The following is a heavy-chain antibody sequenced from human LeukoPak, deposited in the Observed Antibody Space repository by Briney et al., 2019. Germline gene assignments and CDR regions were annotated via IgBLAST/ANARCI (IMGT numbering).Heavy chain of an antibody. V-gene: IGHV3-23*01. J-gene: IGHJ4*02. CDR1: GFTFSSYA. D-gene: IGHD3-10*01. CDR2: ISGSGGST. CDR3: AKDTYYYGSGGPGDY. Sequence: GGSLRLSCAASGFTFSSYAMSWVRQAPGEGLEWVSAISGSGGSTYYADSVKGRFTISRDNSKNTLYLQMNSLRAEDTAVYYCAKDTYYYGSGGPGDYWGQGTLVTVSS.